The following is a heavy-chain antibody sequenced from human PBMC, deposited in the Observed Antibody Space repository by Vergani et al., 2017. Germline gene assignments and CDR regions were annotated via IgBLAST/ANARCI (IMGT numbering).Heavy chain of an antibody. D-gene: IGHD4-17*01. V-gene: IGHV4-61*02. CDR3: ARATVDAFDI. CDR1: VGSISSGSYY. Sequence: QVQLQESGPGLVKPSQTLSLTCTVSVGSISSGSYYWSWIRQPAGKGLEWIGRIYTSGSTNYNPSLKSRVTISVDTSKNQFSLKLSSVNAADTAVYYCARATVDAFDIWGQGTMVTVSS. CDR2: IYTSGST. J-gene: IGHJ3*02.